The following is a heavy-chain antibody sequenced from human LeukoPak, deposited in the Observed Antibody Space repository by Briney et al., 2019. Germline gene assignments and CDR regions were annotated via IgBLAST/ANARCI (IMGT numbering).Heavy chain of an antibody. V-gene: IGHV4-38-2*01. J-gene: IGHJ5*02. CDR2: IYHSGST. CDR3: ARGTLGYGSGNWFDP. CDR1: AYSISSGYY. Sequence: SETLSLTCAVFAYSISSGYYWGWIRQSPGKGLEWIGSIYHSGSTYDNPSLKSRVTISVDTSKNQFSLKLSSVTAADTAVYYCARGTLGYGSGNWFDPWGRGTLVTVSS. D-gene: IGHD3-10*01.